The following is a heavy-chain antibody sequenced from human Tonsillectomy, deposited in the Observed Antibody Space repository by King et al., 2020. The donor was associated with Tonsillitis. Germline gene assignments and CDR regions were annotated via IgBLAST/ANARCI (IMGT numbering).Heavy chain of an antibody. CDR3: ARLYNSSNY. CDR2: ISYDGSNQ. D-gene: IGHD6-6*01. CDR1: GFTFSDYG. J-gene: IGHJ4*02. V-gene: IGHV3-30*03. Sequence: VQLVESGGGVVQPGRSLRLSCAASGFTFSDYGIHWVRRAPGKGLEWVAVISYDGSNQYYADSVEGRFTISRDNSKNTLSLQMNSLRTEDTAVYYCARLYNSSNYWGQGTLVTVSS.